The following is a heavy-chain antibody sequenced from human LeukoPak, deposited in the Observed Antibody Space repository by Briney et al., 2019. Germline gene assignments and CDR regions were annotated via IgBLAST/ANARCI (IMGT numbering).Heavy chain of an antibody. Sequence: GASVKVSCKASGYTFTGYYMHWVRQAPGQGLEWMGWINPNSGGTNYAQKFQGKVTMTRDTSISTAYMELSRLRSDDTAVYYCARDLTYYYDSSGYYYWYYFDYWGQGTLVTVSS. CDR3: ARDLTYYYDSSGYYYWYYFDY. CDR2: INPNSGGT. D-gene: IGHD3-22*01. CDR1: GYTFTGYY. J-gene: IGHJ4*02. V-gene: IGHV1-2*02.